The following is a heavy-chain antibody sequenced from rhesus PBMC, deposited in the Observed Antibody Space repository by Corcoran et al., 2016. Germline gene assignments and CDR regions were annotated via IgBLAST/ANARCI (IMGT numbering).Heavy chain of an antibody. V-gene: IGHV4S7*01. J-gene: IGHJ4*01. D-gene: IGHD6-31*01. CDR2: IYGKSAST. CDR1: GGSISGGYY. Sequence: QVQLQESGPGLVKPSETLSLTCAVSGGSISGGYYWGWIRQHPGKGLEWIGNIYGKSASTDYNPSLKSRVTRSKDTSKNQFSLKRSSGTAADTAVYYCARASGWLFDYWGQGVLVTVSA. CDR3: ARASGWLFDY.